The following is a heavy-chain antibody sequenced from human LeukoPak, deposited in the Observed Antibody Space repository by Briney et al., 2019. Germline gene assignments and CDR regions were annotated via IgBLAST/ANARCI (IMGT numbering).Heavy chain of an antibody. CDR2: ISGSGGST. J-gene: IGHJ4*02. CDR1: GFTLSSYA. CDR3: AKEAYSGGDCYFDF. V-gene: IGHV3-23*01. Sequence: PGGSLRLSCAASGFTLSSYAMSCVREAPRKGLEWVSAISGSGGSTYYADSAKGRFTISRDNSKTTINLQMNSLRAEDTAVYDCAKEAYSGGDCYFDFWGQGTLVTVSA. D-gene: IGHD2-21*02.